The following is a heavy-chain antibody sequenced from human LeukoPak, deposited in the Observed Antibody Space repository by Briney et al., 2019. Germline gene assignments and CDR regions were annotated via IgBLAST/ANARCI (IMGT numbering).Heavy chain of an antibody. D-gene: IGHD3-10*01. CDR1: GFSFSSHT. Sequence: GGSLRLSCAASGFSFSSHTMDWVRQAPGKGLEWVSSIGSDGTTMFYADSVKGRFTISRDNAKNSLSLRMNSLRAEDTAVYYCGRDRPFSGDDYWGQGTLVTVSS. J-gene: IGHJ4*02. CDR3: GRDRPFSGDDY. V-gene: IGHV3-48*01. CDR2: IGSDGTTM.